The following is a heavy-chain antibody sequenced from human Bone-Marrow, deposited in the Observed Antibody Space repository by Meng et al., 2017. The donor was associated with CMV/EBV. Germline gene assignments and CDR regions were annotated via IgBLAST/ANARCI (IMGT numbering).Heavy chain of an antibody. D-gene: IGHD6-6*01. Sequence: GESLKISCTASGFIFGDYVMSWVRQAPGKGLEWVGLIRSRPYGGTTEYAASVKGRFTISRDDFKSSAYLEVNSLRTEDTAVYYCASDPLSSIAPRGEYWGQGTLVTVSS. CDR2: IRSRPYGGTT. CDR3: ASDPLSSIAPRGEY. CDR1: GFIFGDYV. V-gene: IGHV3-49*04. J-gene: IGHJ4*02.